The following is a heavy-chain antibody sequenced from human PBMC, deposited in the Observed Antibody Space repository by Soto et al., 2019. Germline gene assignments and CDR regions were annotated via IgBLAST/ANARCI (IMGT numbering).Heavy chain of an antibody. J-gene: IGHJ4*02. CDR3: ARQRGYCSGGSCPGPFDY. V-gene: IGHV3-11*01. Sequence: GGSLRLSCAASGFTFSDYYMSWIRQAPGKGLEWVSYISSSGSTIYYADSVKGRFTISRDNAKNSLYLQMNSLRAEDTAVYYCARQRGYCSGGSCPGPFDYWGQGTLVTVSS. CDR2: ISSSGSTI. D-gene: IGHD2-15*01. CDR1: GFTFSDYY.